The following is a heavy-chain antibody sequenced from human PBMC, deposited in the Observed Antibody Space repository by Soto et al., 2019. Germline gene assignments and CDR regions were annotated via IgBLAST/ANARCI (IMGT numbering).Heavy chain of an antibody. Sequence: QSPTLSLTCAISGDSVSSNSAAWNWIRQSPSRGLEWLGRTYYRSKWYNDYAVSVKSRITINPDPSKNQLSLQLNSVTPEDTAVYYCARVISSTSCYDCYYYGMDVWGQGTTVTVSS. CDR1: GDSVSSNSAA. V-gene: IGHV6-1*01. CDR2: TYYRSKWYN. J-gene: IGHJ6*02. D-gene: IGHD2-2*01. CDR3: ARVISSTSCYDCYYYGMDV.